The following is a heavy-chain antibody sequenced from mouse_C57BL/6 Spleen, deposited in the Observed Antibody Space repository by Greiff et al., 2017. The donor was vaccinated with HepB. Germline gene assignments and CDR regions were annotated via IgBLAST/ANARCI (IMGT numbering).Heavy chain of an antibody. CDR2: IRNKANGYTT. D-gene: IGHD2-4*01. CDR3: ARDPDYDEYLDV. J-gene: IGHJ1*03. CDR1: GFTFTDYY. V-gene: IGHV7-3*01. Sequence: EVQVVESGGGLVQPGGSLSLSCAASGFTFTDYYMSWVRQPPGKALEWLGFIRNKANGYTTEYSASVKGRFTISRDNSQSILYLQMNALRAEDSATYYCARDPDYDEYLDVWGTGTTVTVSS.